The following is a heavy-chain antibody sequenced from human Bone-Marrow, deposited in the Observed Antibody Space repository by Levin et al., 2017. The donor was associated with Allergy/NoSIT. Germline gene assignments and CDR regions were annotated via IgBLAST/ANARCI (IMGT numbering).Heavy chain of an antibody. J-gene: IGHJ4*02. Sequence: GESLKISCAASGFTFSSYSMNWVRQAPGKGLEWVSSISSSSSYIYYADSVKGRFTISRDNAKNSLYLQMNSLRAEDTAVYYCARAGVWNPTQFDYWGQGTLVTVSS. CDR1: GFTFSSYS. V-gene: IGHV3-21*01. CDR3: ARAGVWNPTQFDY. CDR2: ISSSSSYI. D-gene: IGHD1-1*01.